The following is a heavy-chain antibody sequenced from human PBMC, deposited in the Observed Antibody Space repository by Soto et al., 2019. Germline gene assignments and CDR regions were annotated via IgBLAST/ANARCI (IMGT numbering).Heavy chain of an antibody. CDR2: ITDNGRST. Sequence: GGSLRLSCAASGFTFSRDGMSWVRQAPGKGLEWVSLITDNGRSTYYADSVKGRFTISRDNTKNTLFLQMNSLRAEDTAVYYCAKERATTTAFDYWGQGALVTVSS. J-gene: IGHJ4*02. CDR3: AKERATTTAFDY. D-gene: IGHD4-17*01. V-gene: IGHV3-23*01. CDR1: GFTFSRDG.